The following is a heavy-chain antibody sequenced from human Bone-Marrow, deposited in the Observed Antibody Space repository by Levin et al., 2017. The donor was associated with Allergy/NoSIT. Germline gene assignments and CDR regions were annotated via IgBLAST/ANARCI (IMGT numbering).Heavy chain of an antibody. CDR1: GFTFSSYS. V-gene: IGHV3-48*01. CDR3: ARDTSLRVVPAAIWEVHYYYGMDV. J-gene: IGHJ6*02. Sequence: QPGGSLRLSCAASGFTFSSYSMNWVRQAPGKGLEWVSYISSSSSTIYYADSVKGRFTISRDNAKNSLYLQMNSLRAEDTAVYYCARDTSLRVVPAAIWEVHYYYGMDVWGQGTTVTVSS. D-gene: IGHD2-2*01. CDR2: ISSSSSTI.